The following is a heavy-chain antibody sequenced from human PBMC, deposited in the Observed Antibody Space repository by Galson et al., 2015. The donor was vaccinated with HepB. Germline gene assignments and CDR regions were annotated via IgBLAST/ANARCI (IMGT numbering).Heavy chain of an antibody. J-gene: IGHJ5*02. CDR2: ISYDGSNK. CDR3: ARDRRSSSWYVGWFDP. Sequence: SLRLSCAASGFTFSSYAMHWVRQAPGKGLEWVAVISYDGSNKYYADSVKGRFTISRDNSKNTLYLQMNSLRAEDTAVYYCARDRRSSSWYVGWFDPWGQGTLVTVSS. D-gene: IGHD6-13*01. CDR1: GFTFSSYA. V-gene: IGHV3-30-3*01.